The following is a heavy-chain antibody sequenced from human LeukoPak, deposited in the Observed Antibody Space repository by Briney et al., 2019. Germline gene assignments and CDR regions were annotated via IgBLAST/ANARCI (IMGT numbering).Heavy chain of an antibody. J-gene: IGHJ4*02. CDR3: APQRGGLTRFDY. CDR2: IYNSGTT. CDR1: GGSIRNSSFY. V-gene: IGHV4-39*01. D-gene: IGHD3-16*01. Sequence: KSSETLSLTCAVSGGSIRNSSFYWGWIRQPPGKGLEWIASIYNSGTTYYNPSLKSRITIFVDTSKNQFSLKLTSVTAADTAVYYCAPQRGGLTRFDYWGQGTLVTVSS.